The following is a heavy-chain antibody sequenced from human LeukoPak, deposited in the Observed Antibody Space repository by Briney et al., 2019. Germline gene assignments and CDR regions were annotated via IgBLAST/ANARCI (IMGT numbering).Heavy chain of an antibody. CDR1: GSTFTDYW. CDR3: ARRDYYGSGSYWGAFDY. Sequence: GESLKISCQGSGSTFTDYWIGGVRQLPGKGLEWMGVVYPGDSDSDTKYSPSSQGQVTISADKSISTAYLQWSSLKASDTAIYYCARRDYYGSGSYWGAFDYWGQGTLVTVSS. D-gene: IGHD3-10*01. CDR2: VYPGDSDSDT. V-gene: IGHV5-51*01. J-gene: IGHJ4*02.